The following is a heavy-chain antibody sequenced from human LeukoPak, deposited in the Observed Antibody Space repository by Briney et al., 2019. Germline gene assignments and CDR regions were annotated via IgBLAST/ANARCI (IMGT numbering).Heavy chain of an antibody. J-gene: IGHJ4*02. Sequence: GESLKISCQASGYSFTTYWIGWVRQMPGKGLEWMGIIYPGDFDIRYSPSFQGQVTFSTDKSISTAYLQWNSLKASDTAMYYCARLALDGGNYFDYWVQGTLVSVCS. CDR3: ARLALDGGNYFDY. CDR1: GYSFTTYW. D-gene: IGHD3-16*01. CDR2: IYPGDFDI. V-gene: IGHV5-51*01.